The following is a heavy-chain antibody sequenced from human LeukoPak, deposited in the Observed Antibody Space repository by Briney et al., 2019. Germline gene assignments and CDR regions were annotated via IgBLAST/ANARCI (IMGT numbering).Heavy chain of an antibody. V-gene: IGHV3-30-3*01. CDR2: ISYDGSNK. D-gene: IGHD6-19*01. CDR3: ARDRSGAIAVAGSFDY. CDR1: GFTFSSYA. J-gene: IGHJ4*02. Sequence: PAGGSLRLSCAASGFTFSSYAMHWVRQAPGKGLEWVAVISYDGSNKYYADSVKGRFTISRDNSKNTLYLQMNSLRAEDTAVYYCARDRSGAIAVAGSFDYWGQGTLVTVSS.